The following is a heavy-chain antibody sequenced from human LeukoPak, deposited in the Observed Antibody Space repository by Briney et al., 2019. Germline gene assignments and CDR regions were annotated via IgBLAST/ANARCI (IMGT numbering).Heavy chain of an antibody. V-gene: IGHV3-74*01. CDR2: INSDGSST. J-gene: IGHJ5*02. CDR1: GFTFSSYW. CDR3: ARGAAAAGMLDWFDP. D-gene: IGHD6-13*01. Sequence: GGSLRLSCAASGFTFSSYWMHWVRQAPGKGLVWVSRINSDGSSTSYADSVKGRFTISRDNAKNTLYLQMNSLRAEDTAVYYCARGAAAAGMLDWFDPWGQGTLVTVPS.